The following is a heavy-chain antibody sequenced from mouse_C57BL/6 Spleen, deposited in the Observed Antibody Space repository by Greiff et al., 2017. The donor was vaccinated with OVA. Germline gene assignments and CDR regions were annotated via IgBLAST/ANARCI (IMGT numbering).Heavy chain of an antibody. V-gene: IGHV1-50*01. CDR3: ASSPSTGDY. CDR2: IDPSDSYT. CDR1: GYTFTSYW. J-gene: IGHJ4*01. Sequence: QVQLQQPGAELVKPGASVKLSCKASGYTFTSYWMQWVKQRPGQGLEWIGEIDPSDSYTNYNQKFKGKATLTVDPSSSTAYMQLSSLTSEAAAVYYCASSPSTGDYWGQGTSVTVSS.